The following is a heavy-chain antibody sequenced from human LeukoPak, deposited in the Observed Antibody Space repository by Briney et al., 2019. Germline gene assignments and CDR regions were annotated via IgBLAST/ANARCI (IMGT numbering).Heavy chain of an antibody. CDR1: GFTFSSYS. CDR2: IKQDGSEK. CDR3: ARVSPNSSDSPYYYYYYMDV. D-gene: IGHD3-22*01. V-gene: IGHV3-7*01. J-gene: IGHJ6*03. Sequence: GGSLRLSCAASGFTFSSYSMSWVRQAPGKRLEWGANIKQDGSEKYYVDSVKGRFTISRDNAKNSLYLQMNSLRAEDTAVYYCARVSPNSSDSPYYYYYYMDVWGKGTTVTVSS.